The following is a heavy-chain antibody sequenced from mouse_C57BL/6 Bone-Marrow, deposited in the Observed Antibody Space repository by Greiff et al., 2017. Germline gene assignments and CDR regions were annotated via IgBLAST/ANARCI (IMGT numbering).Heavy chain of an antibody. CDR2: IYPSDSET. V-gene: IGHV1-61*01. D-gene: IGHD2-4*01. J-gene: IGHJ1*03. Sequence: VQLQQPGAELVRPGSSVKLSCKASGYTFTSYWMDWVKQRPGQGLEWIGNIYPSDSETHYNQKFKDKATLTVDKSSSTAYMQLSSLTSEDSAVYYCAREGYDYDRDWYFDVWGTGTTVTVSS. CDR1: GYTFTSYW. CDR3: AREGYDYDRDWYFDV.